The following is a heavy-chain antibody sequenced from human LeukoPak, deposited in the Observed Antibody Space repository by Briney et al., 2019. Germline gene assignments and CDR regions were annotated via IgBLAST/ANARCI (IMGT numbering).Heavy chain of an antibody. J-gene: IGHJ4*02. Sequence: GGSLRLSCAASGFTFSSCAMSWVRQAPGKGLEWVSAISGSGGSTYYADSVKGRFTISRDNAKNSLYLQMNSLRAEDTAVYYCARDSYYFDSSGYYPHFAYWGQGTLVTVSS. V-gene: IGHV3-23*01. CDR1: GFTFSSCA. CDR2: ISGSGGST. CDR3: ARDSYYFDSSGYYPHFAY. D-gene: IGHD3-22*01.